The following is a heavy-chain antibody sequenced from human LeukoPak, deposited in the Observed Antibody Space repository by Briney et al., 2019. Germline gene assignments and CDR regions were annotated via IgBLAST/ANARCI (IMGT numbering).Heavy chain of an antibody. CDR2: ISGSGGST. CDR3: AKGPDCSSTSCYAQRFSFAY. J-gene: IGHJ4*02. Sequence: GGSLRLSCAASGFTFSSYAMSWVRQAPGKGLEWVSAISGSGGSTYYADSVKGRFTISRDNSKNTLYLQMNSLRAEDTAVYYCAKGPDCSSTSCYAQRFSFAYWGQGTLVTVSS. V-gene: IGHV3-23*01. CDR1: GFTFSSYA. D-gene: IGHD2-2*01.